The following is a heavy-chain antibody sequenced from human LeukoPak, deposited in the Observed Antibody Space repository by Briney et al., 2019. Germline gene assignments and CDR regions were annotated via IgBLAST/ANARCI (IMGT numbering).Heavy chain of an antibody. J-gene: IGHJ4*02. D-gene: IGHD5-12*01. V-gene: IGHV3-7*03. CDR1: GFTFTSYW. Sequence: LAGGSLRLSCAASGFTFTSYWMTWVRQAPGKGLEWVANIKEDGSEKFYVGSVRGRFTISSDNARNSVSLQMNSLRAEDTAVYYCTRDVDTIYWGQGTLVTVSS. CDR2: IKEDGSEK. CDR3: TRDVDTIY.